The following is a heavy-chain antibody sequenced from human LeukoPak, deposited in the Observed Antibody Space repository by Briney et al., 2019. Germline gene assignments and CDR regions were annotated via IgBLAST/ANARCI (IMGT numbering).Heavy chain of an antibody. V-gene: IGHV3-7*01. CDR2: INQEGSEK. D-gene: IGHD5-24*01. J-gene: IGHJ4*02. CDR3: ARERDGRFFDY. Sequence: GGSLRLSCEVSGLIFRSYWMSWVRQAPGKGLEWVANINQEGSEKYFEDSVKGRFTISRDNAKNSLHLQMNTLRAEDTAVYYCARERDGRFFDYWGQGTLVTVSS. CDR1: GLIFRSYW.